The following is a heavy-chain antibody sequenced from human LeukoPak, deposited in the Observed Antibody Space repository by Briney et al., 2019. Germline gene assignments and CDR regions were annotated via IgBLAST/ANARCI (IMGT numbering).Heavy chain of an antibody. CDR3: AQSPPTYYYGSGSYYFY. CDR2: IYHSGST. V-gene: IGHV4-38-2*02. D-gene: IGHD3-10*01. J-gene: IGHJ4*02. CDR1: GYSISSGYY. Sequence: SETLSLTCTVSGYSISSGYYWGWIRQPPGKGLEWIGNIYHSGSTYYNPSLKSRGTISVDTSKNQFSLKLSSVTAADTAVYYCAQSPPTYYYGSGSYYFYWGQGTLVTVSS.